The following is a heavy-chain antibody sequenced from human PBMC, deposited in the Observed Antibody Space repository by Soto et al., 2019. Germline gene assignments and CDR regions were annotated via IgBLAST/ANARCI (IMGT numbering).Heavy chain of an antibody. D-gene: IGHD6-19*01. CDR1: GGSISSGGYS. Sequence: SETLSLTCAVSGGSISSGGYSWSWIRQPPGKGLEWIGYIYHSGSTYYNPPLKSRVTISVDTSKNQFSLELASVTAADTAVYYCARGGWYEDLWGQGTLVTVSS. V-gene: IGHV4-30-2*01. CDR2: IYHSGST. J-gene: IGHJ5*02. CDR3: ARGGWYEDL.